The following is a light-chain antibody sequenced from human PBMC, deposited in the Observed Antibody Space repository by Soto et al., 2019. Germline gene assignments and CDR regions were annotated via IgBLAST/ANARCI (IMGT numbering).Light chain of an antibody. V-gene: IGKV3-11*01. J-gene: IGKJ1*01. CDR3: QQRRNWPQT. CDR2: DAS. Sequence: DILLAQSPATLSLSPGERATLSCRASQTISNYLAWYQQKPGQAPRLLIYDASNRAAGIPARFSGRGSGADFTLTLSSLEPEDFAVYYCQQRRNWPQTFGQGTRVELK. CDR1: QTISNY.